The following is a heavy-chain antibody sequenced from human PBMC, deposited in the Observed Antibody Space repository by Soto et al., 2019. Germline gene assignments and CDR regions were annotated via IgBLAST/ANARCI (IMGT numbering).Heavy chain of an antibody. V-gene: IGHV4-31*03. Sequence: SGTLSLICTLFGRSIPNGHYHWSWVRQNSGKGLECIGHIYHSGRTYYNPSLKSRVTISVDTSKDQFSLNLSSVTAADTAVYYCARWVEVSLDYFDSWGQG. D-gene: IGHD2-15*01. CDR3: ARWVEVSLDYFDS. J-gene: IGHJ4*02. CDR1: GRSIPNGHYH. CDR2: IYHSGRT.